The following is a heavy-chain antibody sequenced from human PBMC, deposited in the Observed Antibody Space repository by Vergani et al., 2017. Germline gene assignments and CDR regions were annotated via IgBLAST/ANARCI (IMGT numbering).Heavy chain of an antibody. CDR3: ARDRFYYYYMDV. CDR1: GGSISSGSYY. V-gene: IGHV4-61*02. CDR2: IYTSGST. Sequence: QVQLQESGPGLVKPSQTLSLTCTVSGGSISSGSYYWSWLRQPAGKGLEWIGRIYTSGSTNYNPSLKSRVTISVDTSKNQFSLKLSAVTAADTAVYYCARDRFYYYYMDVWGKGTTVTVSS. J-gene: IGHJ6*03. D-gene: IGHD3-3*01.